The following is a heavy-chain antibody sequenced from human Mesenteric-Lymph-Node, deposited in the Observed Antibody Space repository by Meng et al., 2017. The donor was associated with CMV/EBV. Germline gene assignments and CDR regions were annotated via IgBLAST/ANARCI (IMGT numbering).Heavy chain of an antibody. CDR1: GYTFTGYY. J-gene: IGHJ4*02. D-gene: IGHD6-19*01. V-gene: IGHV1-2*02. CDR3: ARAVAGTESFDY. CDR2: INPNSGGT. Sequence: ASVKVSCKASGYTFTGYYMHWVRQAPGQGLEWMGWINPNSGGTNYAQKFQGRVTMTRDTSISTAYMELSRLRSDDTAVYYCARAVAGTESFDYWGQETLVTVSS.